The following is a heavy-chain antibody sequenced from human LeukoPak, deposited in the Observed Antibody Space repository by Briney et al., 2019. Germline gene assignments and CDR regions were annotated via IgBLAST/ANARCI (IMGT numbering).Heavy chain of an antibody. CDR1: GITFSNAW. J-gene: IGHJ4*01. Sequence: PGGSLRLSCAASGITFSNAWMSWVRQAPGKGLEWVGRIGNKANSYITEYAASVKGRFTISRDDSKNSLYLQMNSLRAEDTAVYYCAKDLPSPYFDYWGHGTLVTVSS. D-gene: IGHD5/OR15-5a*01. CDR2: IGNKANSYIT. V-gene: IGHV3-72*01. CDR3: AKDLPSPYFDY.